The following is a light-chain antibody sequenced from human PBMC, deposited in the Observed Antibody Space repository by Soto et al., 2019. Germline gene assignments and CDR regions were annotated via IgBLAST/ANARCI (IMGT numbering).Light chain of an antibody. J-gene: IGLJ1*01. Sequence: QSVLTQPRSVSGSPGQSVTISCTGTSSDVATYDFVSWYQQHPGKAPRLMISDVSERPSGVPDRFSGSKSGNTASLTISGLQAEDEADYYCCLYATSSSYFFGTGTKVTVL. CDR2: DVS. CDR3: CLYATSSSYF. V-gene: IGLV2-11*01. CDR1: SSDVATYDF.